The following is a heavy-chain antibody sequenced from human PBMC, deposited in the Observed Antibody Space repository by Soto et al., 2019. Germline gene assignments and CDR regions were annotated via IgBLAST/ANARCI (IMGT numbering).Heavy chain of an antibody. CDR1: GITFRNYA. D-gene: IGHD3-3*01. V-gene: IGHV3-23*01. J-gene: IGHJ4*02. CDR2: INGGGDYT. Sequence: EVQLLQSGGDLVQPEGSLRLSCVVSGITFRNYAMAWVRQAPRKGLEWVSAINGGGDYTFDSDSVKGRFTISRDNSKDTLYLQMNSLRAADTAIYYCAVYCHDFWSGFQFDYCCQGAPVTVSS. CDR3: AVYCHDFWSGFQFDY.